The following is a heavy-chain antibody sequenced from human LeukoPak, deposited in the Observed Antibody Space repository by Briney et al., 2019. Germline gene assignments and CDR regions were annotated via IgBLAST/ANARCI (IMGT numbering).Heavy chain of an antibody. D-gene: IGHD5-24*01. CDR3: ARRGGDDYNRRFDS. CDR2: VNYNGNT. Sequence: SETLSLTCTVSGASIRSSSHYWGRIRQPPGKGLEWIGHVNYNGNTYNNPSLKSRVTISVDTSKNQFSLKLTSVTAADTALYYCARRGGDDYNRRFDSWGQGTLVTVSS. CDR1: GASIRSSSHY. V-gene: IGHV4-39*01. J-gene: IGHJ4*02.